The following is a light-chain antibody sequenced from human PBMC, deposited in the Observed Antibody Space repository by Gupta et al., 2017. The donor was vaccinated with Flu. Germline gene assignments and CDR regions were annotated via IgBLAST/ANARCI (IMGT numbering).Light chain of an antibody. CDR3: QQYGYSLRS. V-gene: IGKV3-20*01. CDR2: GAS. Sequence: EIVLTQSPGTLSLSPGERATLSCRANQSVSSNYLAWYQHKPGQAPRLLIYGASNRATGIPDRFSGTGSGTDFTLTISRLEPEDFAVYYCQQYGYSLRSFGQGTKLEIK. CDR1: QSVSSNY. J-gene: IGKJ2*03.